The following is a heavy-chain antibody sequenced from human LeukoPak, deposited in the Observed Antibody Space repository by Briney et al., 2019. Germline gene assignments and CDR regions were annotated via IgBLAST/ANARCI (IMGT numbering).Heavy chain of an antibody. CDR2: MNPNSGNT. J-gene: IGHJ6*03. CDR3: ASSQYSSSWGLTYYYMDV. CDR1: GYTFTSYD. V-gene: IGHV1-8*01. Sequence: GASVKVSCKASGYTFTSYDINWVRQATGQGLEWMGWMNPNSGNTGYAQKFQGRVTITRNTSISTAYMELSSLRSEDTAVYYCASSQYSSSWGLTYYYMDVWGKGTTVTVSS. D-gene: IGHD6-13*01.